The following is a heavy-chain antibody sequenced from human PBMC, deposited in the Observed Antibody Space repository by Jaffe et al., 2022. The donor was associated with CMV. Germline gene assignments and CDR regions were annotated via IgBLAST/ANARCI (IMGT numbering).Heavy chain of an antibody. CDR3: TADLADTISVLGQY. CDR2: IKGKDAGETT. V-gene: IGHV3-15*01. Sequence: EVHLVESGGGLIKPGGSLRLSCATSGFPFPHAYMSWVRQVPGEGLEWVALIKGKDAGETTDYAAPVKGRFTISRDDSKNLLSLQMNSLKTEDTAVYYCTADLADTISVLGQYWGQGTVVTVSS. D-gene: IGHD3-3*01. CDR1: GFPFPHAY. J-gene: IGHJ4*02.